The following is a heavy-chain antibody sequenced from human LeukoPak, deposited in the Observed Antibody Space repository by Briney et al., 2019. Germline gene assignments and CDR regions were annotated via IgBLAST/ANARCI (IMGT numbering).Heavy chain of an antibody. D-gene: IGHD2-15*01. CDR2: ISAYNGNT. J-gene: IGHJ3*02. V-gene: IGHV1-18*04. CDR1: GYTFTSYG. CDR3: ARSVGGGRYCSGGSCPGDAFDI. Sequence: EASVKVSCKASGYTFTSYGISWVRQAPGQGLEWMGWISAYNGNTNYAQKLQGRVTMTTDTSTSTAYMELRSLRSDDTAVCYCARSVGGGRYCSGGSCPGDAFDIWGQGTMVTVSS.